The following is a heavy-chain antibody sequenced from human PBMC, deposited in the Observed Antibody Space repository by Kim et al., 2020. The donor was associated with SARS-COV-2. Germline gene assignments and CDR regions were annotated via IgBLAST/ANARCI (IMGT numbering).Heavy chain of an antibody. CDR1: GFTFSSYG. V-gene: IGHV3-33*01. CDR2: IWYDGSNK. D-gene: IGHD3-10*01. J-gene: IGHJ6*02. Sequence: GGSLRLSCAASGFTFSSYGMHWVRQAPGKGLEWMAVIWYDGSNKYYADSVKGRFTISRDNSKNTLYLQMNSLRAEDTAVYYCARDRAGGITMVRGVPQDYGMDVWGQGTTVTVSS. CDR3: ARDRAGGITMVRGVPQDYGMDV.